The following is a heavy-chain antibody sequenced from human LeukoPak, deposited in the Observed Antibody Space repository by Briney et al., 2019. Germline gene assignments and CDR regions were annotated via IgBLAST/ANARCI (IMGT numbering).Heavy chain of an antibody. CDR1: GGSISSYY. V-gene: IGHV4-4*07. CDR3: AKSNGYGLVDI. CDR2: IYTSGST. Sequence: SETLSLTCTVSGGSISSYYWSWIRQPAGKGLEWIGPIYTSGSTNYSPSLKSRVTISLDTSRNQFSLKLSSVTAADTAVYYCAKSNGYGLVDIWGQGTMVTVSS. J-gene: IGHJ3*02. D-gene: IGHD3-10*01.